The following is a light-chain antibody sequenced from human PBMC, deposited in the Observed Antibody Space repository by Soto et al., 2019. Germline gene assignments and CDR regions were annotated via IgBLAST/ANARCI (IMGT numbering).Light chain of an antibody. Sequence: EIVLTQSPSTLSLSPGERATLSCRASQSVSSYLAWYQQKPGQAPRLLIYDASNRATAIPARFSGSGSVTDSALTISSLEPEDFAVYYCQQRSNWSPYTFGQGTKLEIK. J-gene: IGKJ2*01. CDR2: DAS. CDR3: QQRSNWSPYT. V-gene: IGKV3-11*01. CDR1: QSVSSY.